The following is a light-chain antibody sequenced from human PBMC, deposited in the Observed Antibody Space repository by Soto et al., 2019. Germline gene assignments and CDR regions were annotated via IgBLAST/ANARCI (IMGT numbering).Light chain of an antibody. Sequence: DIQMTQSPSTLSASVGDRVTITCRASQSTSSWLAWYLQKPGKAPKLLIYKTSTLESGVPSRFSGTGAGTEFTLTIGCLQPDDFATYYCQQYSSYSYTFGQGTKLEIK. J-gene: IGKJ2*01. CDR1: QSTSSW. V-gene: IGKV1-5*03. CDR3: QQYSSYSYT. CDR2: KTS.